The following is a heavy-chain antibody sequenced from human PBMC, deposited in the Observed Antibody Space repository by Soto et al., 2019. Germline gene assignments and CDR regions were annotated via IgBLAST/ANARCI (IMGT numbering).Heavy chain of an antibody. CDR1: GFTFSSYA. CDR2: ISGSGGST. CDR3: AKGHTAIFGVVIPYFDY. V-gene: IGHV3-23*01. Sequence: PGGSLRLSCAASGFTFSSYAMSWVRQAPGKGLEWVSAISGSGGSTHYADSVKGRFTISRDNSKNTLYLQMNSLRAEDTAVYYCAKGHTAIFGVVIPYFDYWGQGTLVTVSS. D-gene: IGHD3-3*01. J-gene: IGHJ4*02.